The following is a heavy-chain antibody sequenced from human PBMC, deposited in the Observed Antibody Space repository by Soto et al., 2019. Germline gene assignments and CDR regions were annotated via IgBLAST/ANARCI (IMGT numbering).Heavy chain of an antibody. V-gene: IGHV4-31*03. Sequence: QVQLQESGPGLVKPSQTLSLTCTVSGGSISNGGYYWSWIRQHPGKGLEWIGYIYYSGSTYYNPSLKSRVTISVDTSKNQFSLKRSSVTAADTAVYYCASTSLWELYFDYWGQGTLVTVSS. CDR3: ASTSLWELYFDY. CDR2: IYYSGST. J-gene: IGHJ4*02. CDR1: GGSISNGGYY. D-gene: IGHD1-26*01.